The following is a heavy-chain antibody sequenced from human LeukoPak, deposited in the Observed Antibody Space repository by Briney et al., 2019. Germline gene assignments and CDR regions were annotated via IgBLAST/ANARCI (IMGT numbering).Heavy chain of an antibody. CDR3: ARAKDPSGSYYVGFDY. D-gene: IGHD1-26*01. CDR2: INAGNGNT. CDR1: GYTFTSYA. J-gene: IGHJ4*02. Sequence: ASVKVSCKASGYTFTSYAMHWVLQAPGQRLEWMGWINAGNGNTKYSQKFQGRVTITRDTSASTAYMELSSLRSEDTAVYYCARAKDPSGSYYVGFDYWGQGTLVTVSS. V-gene: IGHV1-3*01.